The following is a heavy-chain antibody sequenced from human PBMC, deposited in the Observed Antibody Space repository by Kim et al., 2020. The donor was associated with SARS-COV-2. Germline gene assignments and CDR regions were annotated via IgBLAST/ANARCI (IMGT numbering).Heavy chain of an antibody. J-gene: IGHJ6*02. Sequence: GGSLRLSCAASGFTFSSYAMSWVRQAPGKGLEWVSAISGSGGSTYYADSVKGRFTISRDNSKNTLYLQMNSLRAEDTAVYYCARGVLNKLRYYYYGMDVWGQGTTVTVSS. V-gene: IGHV3-23*01. D-gene: IGHD3-10*01. CDR3: ARGVLNKLRYYYYGMDV. CDR2: ISGSGGST. CDR1: GFTFSSYA.